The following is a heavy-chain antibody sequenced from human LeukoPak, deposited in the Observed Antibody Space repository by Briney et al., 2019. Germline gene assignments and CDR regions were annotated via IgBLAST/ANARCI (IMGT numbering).Heavy chain of an antibody. D-gene: IGHD6-19*01. Sequence: PSETLSLTCTVSGGSISSCYWSWIRQPAGKGLEWIGRIYTSGSSNYNPSLKSRVTMSVDTSKNQFSLKLSSVAAADTAVYYCARERIAVAGTLSLFYYFYYLDVWGKGTTVTVSS. CDR1: GGSISSCY. J-gene: IGHJ6*03. V-gene: IGHV4-4*07. CDR3: ARERIAVAGTLSLFYYFYYLDV. CDR2: IYTSGSS.